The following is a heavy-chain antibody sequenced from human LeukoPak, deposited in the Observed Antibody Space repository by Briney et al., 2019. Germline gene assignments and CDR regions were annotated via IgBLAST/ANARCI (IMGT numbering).Heavy chain of an antibody. J-gene: IGHJ5*02. D-gene: IGHD1-26*01. CDR2: ISSSSSYI. Sequence: GGSLRLSCAASGFTFSSYNMNWVRQAPGKGLEWDSSISSSSSYIYYADSVKGRFTISRDNAKNSLYLQMNSLRVEDTAVYYCARECSGGYYAGVTWFDPWGQGTLVTVSS. CDR3: ARECSGGYYAGVTWFDP. CDR1: GFTFSSYN. V-gene: IGHV3-21*01.